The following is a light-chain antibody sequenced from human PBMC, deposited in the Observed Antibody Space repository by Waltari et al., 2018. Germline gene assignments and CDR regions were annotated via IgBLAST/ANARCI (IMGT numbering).Light chain of an antibody. CDR2: LAS. Sequence: DIQMTQSPSSLSASGGDRVTITCRASQSISTYLNWYQQRPGKAPKLLIYLASSLQSGAPSRFSGSGSGTDFTLTISSLQPEDFATYYCQHGLIFGRGTRLELK. CDR3: QHGLI. V-gene: IGKV1-39*01. CDR1: QSISTY. J-gene: IGKJ2*01.